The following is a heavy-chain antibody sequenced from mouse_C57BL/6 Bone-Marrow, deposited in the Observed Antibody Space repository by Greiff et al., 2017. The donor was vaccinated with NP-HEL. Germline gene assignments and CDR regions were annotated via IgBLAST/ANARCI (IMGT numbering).Heavy chain of an antibody. Sequence: EVQLQQSGPELVKPGASVKMSCKASGYTFTDYNMHWVKQSHGKSLEWIGYINPNNGGTSYNQKFKGKATLTGNKSSSTAYMELRSLTSEYSAVYYCARGSTTVVAMDYWGQGTSVTVSS. CDR3: ARGSTTVVAMDY. D-gene: IGHD1-1*01. CDR1: GYTFTDYN. CDR2: INPNNGGT. J-gene: IGHJ4*01. V-gene: IGHV1-22*01.